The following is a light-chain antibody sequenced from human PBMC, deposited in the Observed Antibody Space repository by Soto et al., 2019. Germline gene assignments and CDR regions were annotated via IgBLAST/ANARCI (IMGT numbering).Light chain of an antibody. CDR2: DAS. Sequence: DIQMTQSPSSLSASVGDRVTITCQASQDISTYLNWYQQKPGKAPKLLIYDASNLETGVPSRFSGSGSGTDFTFTISSLQPEDIATYYCQQYDNLPYTFGQGTKLEIQ. V-gene: IGKV1-33*01. CDR3: QQYDNLPYT. J-gene: IGKJ2*01. CDR1: QDISTY.